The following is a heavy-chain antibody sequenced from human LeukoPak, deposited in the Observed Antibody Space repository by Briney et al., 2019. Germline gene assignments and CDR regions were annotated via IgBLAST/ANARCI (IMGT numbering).Heavy chain of an antibody. D-gene: IGHD1-14*01. J-gene: IGHJ5*02. V-gene: IGHV4-34*12. CDR3: AKEPDGIRFDP. Sequence: LSETPSLTCAVYGQSVSGSRSYWAWIRQPPGKGLEWIGNVLLSGRTTYNPALESRVSISMDSSKNQFSLTLTSVTAADTAVYYCAKEPDGIRFDPWGQGTLVTVSS. CDR2: VLLSGRT. CDR1: GQSVSGSRSY.